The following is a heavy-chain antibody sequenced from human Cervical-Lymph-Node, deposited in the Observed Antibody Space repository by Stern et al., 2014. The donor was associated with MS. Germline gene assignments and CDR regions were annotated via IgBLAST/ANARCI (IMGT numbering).Heavy chain of an antibody. D-gene: IGHD6-13*01. J-gene: IGHJ4*02. CDR1: GFSFSRYA. CDR2: IWYDGSNP. V-gene: IGHV3-33*01. Sequence: VQLVESGGGVVQPGRSLRLSCAASGFSFSRYAMHWVRQAPGKGLEWVALIWYDGSNPYYAASVTGRFPISRDNFKNTLYLQMNSLRAEDTAVYYCASAYSSSHYYFDYWGQGTLVTVSS. CDR3: ASAYSSSHYYFDY.